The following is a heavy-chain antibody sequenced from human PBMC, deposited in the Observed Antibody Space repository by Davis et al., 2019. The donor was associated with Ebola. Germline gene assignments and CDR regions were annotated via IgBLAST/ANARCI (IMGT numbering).Heavy chain of an antibody. CDR1: GFTFDDYA. CDR3: AKDIGSRMVYAIAFDY. CDR2: ISWNSGSI. J-gene: IGHJ4*02. D-gene: IGHD2-8*01. V-gene: IGHV3-9*01. Sequence: PGGSLRLSCAASGFTFDDYAMHWVRQAPGKGLEWVSGISWNSGSIGYADSVKGRFTISRDNAKNSLYLQMNSLRAEDTALYYCAKDIGSRMVYAIAFDYWGQGTLVTVSS.